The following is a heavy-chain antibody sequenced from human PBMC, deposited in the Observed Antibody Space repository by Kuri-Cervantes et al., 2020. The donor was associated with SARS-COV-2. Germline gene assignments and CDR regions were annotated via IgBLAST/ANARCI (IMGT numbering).Heavy chain of an antibody. Sequence: SETLSLTCTVSGGSISSHYWSWIRQPPGKGLEWIGYIYYSGSTNYNPSLKSRVTISVDTSKNQFSLKLSSVTAADTAVYYCARRGSYPYYYYYMDVWGKGTTVTVSS. D-gene: IGHD1-26*01. CDR1: GGSISSHY. CDR2: IYYSGST. V-gene: IGHV4-59*11. CDR3: ARRGSYPYYYYYMDV. J-gene: IGHJ6*03.